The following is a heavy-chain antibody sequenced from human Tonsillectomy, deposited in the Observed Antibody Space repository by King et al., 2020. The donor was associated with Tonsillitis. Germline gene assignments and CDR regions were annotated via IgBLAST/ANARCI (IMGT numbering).Heavy chain of an antibody. J-gene: IGHJ6*03. CDR3: SLSQDYYMDV. Sequence: QLVQSGAEVKKPGSSVKVSCKASGGTLNNYVINWVRQAPGQGLEWMGGIIPLFGTANYAQNYQGRVTVTADEPTNTVYMELSGLTSDDTAMYYCSLSQDYYMDVWGNGTTVTVSS. CDR2: IIPLFGTA. CDR1: GGTLNNYV. V-gene: IGHV1-69*01.